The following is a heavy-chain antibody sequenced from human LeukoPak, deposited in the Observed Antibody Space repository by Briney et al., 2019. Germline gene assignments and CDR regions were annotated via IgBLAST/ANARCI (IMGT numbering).Heavy chain of an antibody. Sequence: GGSLRLSCAASGFTFKGYSMNWFRRAPGKGLEWISYIGRTSGVILYADSVKGRFPIYRDNAKNSLYLQMNSLRAENTAVYFCARETKYAFDIWGQGTLVTVSP. CDR3: ARETKYAFDI. CDR1: GFTFKGYS. D-gene: IGHD2-2*01. CDR2: IGRTSGVI. V-gene: IGHV3-48*01. J-gene: IGHJ3*02.